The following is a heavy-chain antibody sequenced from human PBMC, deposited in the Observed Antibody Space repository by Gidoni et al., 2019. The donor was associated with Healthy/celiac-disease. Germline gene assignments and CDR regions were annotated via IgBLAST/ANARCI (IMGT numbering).Heavy chain of an antibody. J-gene: IGHJ5*02. D-gene: IGHD1-26*01. Sequence: QVQLVEAGGGVVQAGRSLRRSGAASGFTFSSYGMHWGRQAPGKGLEWVAVIWYDGSTNYFADSVKGRFTISRDNSKTTLYLQMNSLRAEDTAVYYCARDGELDLWGQGTLVTVSS. V-gene: IGHV3-33*08. CDR1: GFTFSSYG. CDR2: IWYDGSTN. CDR3: ARDGELDL.